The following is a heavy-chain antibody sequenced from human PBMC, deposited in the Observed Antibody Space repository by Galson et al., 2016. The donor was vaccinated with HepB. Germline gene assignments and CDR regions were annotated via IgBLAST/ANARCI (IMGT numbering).Heavy chain of an antibody. D-gene: IGHD6-13*01. CDR2: ISSSSSYI. V-gene: IGHV3-21*01. CDR3: ARDAGGRWYPYNWFDT. J-gene: IGHJ5*02. Sequence: SLRLSCAASGFTFRTYSMNWVRQAPGKGLEWVSSISSSSSYIYYADSVKGRFTISRDNAKNSLYLQMNTLRAEDTAVYYWARDAGGRWYPYNWFDTWGQGTLVTVSS. CDR1: GFTFRTYS.